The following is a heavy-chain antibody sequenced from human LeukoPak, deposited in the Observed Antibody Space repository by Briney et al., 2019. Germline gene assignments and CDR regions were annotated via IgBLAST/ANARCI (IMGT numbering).Heavy chain of an antibody. CDR3: ARSLGDLSYTSFNY. Sequence: ASETLSLTCTVSGNSFGDYYWSWIRQPAGKGLEWIGRIYTSGSTTYNPSLKSRVTMSVDTSKNQFSPKLRSLTAADTAVYYCARSLGDLSYTSFNYWGQGILVTVSS. D-gene: IGHD3-16*02. CDR1: GNSFGDYY. V-gene: IGHV4-4*07. CDR2: IYTSGST. J-gene: IGHJ4*02.